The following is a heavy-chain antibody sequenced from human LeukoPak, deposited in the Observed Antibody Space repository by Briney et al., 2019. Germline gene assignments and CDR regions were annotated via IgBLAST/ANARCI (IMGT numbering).Heavy chain of an antibody. CDR1: GGSTSSSSYS. CDR2: IYYSGST. D-gene: IGHD3-10*01. V-gene: IGHV4-39*07. CDR3: ARGILWFGELLNYYMDV. Sequence: SETLSLTCTVSGGSTSSSSYSWGWIRQPPGKGLEWIGNIYYSGSTYYNPSLKSRVTISVDTSKNQFSLKLSSVTAADTAVYYCARGILWFGELLNYYMDVWGKGTTVTISS. J-gene: IGHJ6*03.